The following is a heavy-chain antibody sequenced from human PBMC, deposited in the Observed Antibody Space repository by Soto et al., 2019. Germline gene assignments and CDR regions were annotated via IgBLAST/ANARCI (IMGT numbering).Heavy chain of an antibody. D-gene: IGHD3-22*01. CDR1: GYTFTSYD. Sequence: ASVKVSCKASGYTFTSYDINWVRQATGQGLEWMGWMNPNSGNTGYAQKFQGRVTMTRNTSISTAYMELSSLRSEDTAVYYCTKGYYYDTCGYFDSWGQGTLVTVSS. V-gene: IGHV1-8*01. J-gene: IGHJ4*02. CDR2: MNPNSGNT. CDR3: TKGYYYDTCGYFDS.